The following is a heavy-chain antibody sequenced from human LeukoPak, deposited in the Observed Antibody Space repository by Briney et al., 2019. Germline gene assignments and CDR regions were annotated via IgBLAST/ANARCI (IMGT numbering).Heavy chain of an antibody. CDR1: GGSISSYY. J-gene: IGHJ5*02. CDR3: ARDGYDWKGLGTYNWFDP. D-gene: IGHD1-20*01. V-gene: IGHV4-4*07. Sequence: PSETLSLTCTVSGGSISSYYWSWIRQPAGKGLEWIGRIYTSGSTNYNPSLKSRVTMSVDTSKNQFSLKLSSVTAADTAVYYCARDGYDWKGLGTYNWFDPWGQGTLVTVSS. CDR2: IYTSGST.